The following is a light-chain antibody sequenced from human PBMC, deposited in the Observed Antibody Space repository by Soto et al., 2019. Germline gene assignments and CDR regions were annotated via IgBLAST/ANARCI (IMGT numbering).Light chain of an antibody. CDR3: SSYTSRSTLYV. CDR2: DVS. CDR1: SSDVGGYNY. V-gene: IGLV2-14*01. Sequence: QSALTQPASVSGSPGQSITISCTGTSSDVGGYNYVSWYQQRPGKAPKLMIYDVSNRPSGVSNRFSGSKSGNTASLTISGLQAEDEADYYCSSYTSRSTLYVFGTGTKVTVL. J-gene: IGLJ1*01.